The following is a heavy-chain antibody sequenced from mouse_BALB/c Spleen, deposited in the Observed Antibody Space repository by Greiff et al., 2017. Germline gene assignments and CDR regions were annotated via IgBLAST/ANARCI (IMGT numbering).Heavy chain of an antibody. CDR2: ISYSGST. CDR3: ARSTMITTLDFDY. CDR1: GYSITSDYA. V-gene: IGHV3-2*02. D-gene: IGHD2-4*01. Sequence: EVKLQESGPGLVKPSQSLSLTCTVTGYSITSDYAWNWIRQFPGNKLEWMGYISYSGSTSYNPSLKSRISITRDTSKNQFFLQLNSVTTEDTATYYCARSTMITTLDFDYWGQGTTLTVSS. J-gene: IGHJ2*01.